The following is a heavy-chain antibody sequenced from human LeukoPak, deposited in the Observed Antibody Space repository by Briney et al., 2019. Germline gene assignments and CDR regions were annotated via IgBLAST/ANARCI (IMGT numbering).Heavy chain of an antibody. D-gene: IGHD3-10*01. J-gene: IGHJ4*02. V-gene: IGHV3-9*01. CDR1: GFTFDDYG. CDR2: ISWNSGSI. Sequence: PGGSLRLSCAASGFTFDDYGMLWVRQVPGKGLEWVSGISWNSGSIGYADSVKGRFTISRDNARNSLYLQINSLRPEDTALYYCAKGRNPMVRGALDYWGQGTLVTVSS. CDR3: AKGRNPMVRGALDY.